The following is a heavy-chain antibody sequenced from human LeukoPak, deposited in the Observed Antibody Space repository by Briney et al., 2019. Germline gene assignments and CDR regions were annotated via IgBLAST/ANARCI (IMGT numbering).Heavy chain of an antibody. CDR2: INPNSGGT. D-gene: IGHD2-2*01. CDR1: GYTFTGYY. J-gene: IGHJ5*02. V-gene: IGHV1-2*02. Sequence: ASVKVSCKASGYTFTGYYMYWVRQAPGQGLEWMGWINPNSGGTNYAQKFQGRVTMTRDPSISTAYMELSRLRSDDTAVYYCARDRSLIVVVRAAKRNWFDPWGQGTLVTVSS. CDR3: ARDRSLIVVVRAAKRNWFDP.